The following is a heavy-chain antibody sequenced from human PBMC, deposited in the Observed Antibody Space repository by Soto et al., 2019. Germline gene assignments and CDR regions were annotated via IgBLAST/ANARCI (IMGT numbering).Heavy chain of an antibody. CDR3: AGGVDEYYYYGMDV. D-gene: IGHD3-3*01. CDR1: GGIFSSYG. Sequence: QVQLVQSGAEMKEPGSSVKVSCKASGGIFSSYGINWVRQAPGQGLEWMGGIIPVAAISGLANVAQRFQGRVTISADISTRTAYMELSGLTSDDTAVYYCAGGVDEYYYYGMDVWGQGTAVIVSS. V-gene: IGHV1-69*17. CDR2: IIPVAAISGLA. J-gene: IGHJ6*02.